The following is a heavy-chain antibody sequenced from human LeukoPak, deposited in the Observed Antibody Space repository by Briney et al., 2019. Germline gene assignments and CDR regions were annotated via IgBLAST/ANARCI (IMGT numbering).Heavy chain of an antibody. V-gene: IGHV1-69*06. CDR3: ANRWGTSVAGTFYFDP. CDR1: GGTFSSYA. CDR2: IIPIFGTA. Sequence: ASVKVSCKASGGTFSSYAISWVRQAPGQGLEWMGGIIPIFGTANYAQKFQGRVTITADKSTSTAYMELSSLRSEDTAVYYCANRWGTSVAGTFYFDPWGQGTLVTVSS. J-gene: IGHJ5*02. D-gene: IGHD6-19*01.